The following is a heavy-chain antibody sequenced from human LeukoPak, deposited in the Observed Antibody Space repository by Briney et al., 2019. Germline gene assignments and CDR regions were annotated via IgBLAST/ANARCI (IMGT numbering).Heavy chain of an antibody. CDR1: GFTFSRYV. CDR3: ARDRDYYDSSGYLDY. CDR2: ISYDGSNK. Sequence: GGSLRLSCVASGFTFSRYVIHWVRQAPGKGLEWVAVISYDGSNKYYADSVKGRFTISRDNSKNTLYLQMNSLRAEDTAVYYCARDRDYYDSSGYLDYWGQGTLVTVSS. J-gene: IGHJ4*02. D-gene: IGHD3-22*01. V-gene: IGHV3-30-3*01.